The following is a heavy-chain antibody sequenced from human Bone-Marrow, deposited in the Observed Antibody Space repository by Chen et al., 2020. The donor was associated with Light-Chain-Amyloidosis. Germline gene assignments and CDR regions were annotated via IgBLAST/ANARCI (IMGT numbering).Heavy chain of an antibody. V-gene: IGHV4-39*06. Sequence: RLQMQESGPGLVKPSETLSLSCTVSGDSTRSSLYYWHWIRQSTGRGLEWIGSISRTGATSYNPSHGSRVTISLDTAKNSYSVDVTSVTAADTAVYYCARGESVYRNGNDFFYEWGQGTLVTVSS. CDR3: ARGESVYRNGNDFFYE. J-gene: IGHJ4*02. D-gene: IGHD5-18*01. CDR1: GDSTRSSLYY. CDR2: ISRTGAT.